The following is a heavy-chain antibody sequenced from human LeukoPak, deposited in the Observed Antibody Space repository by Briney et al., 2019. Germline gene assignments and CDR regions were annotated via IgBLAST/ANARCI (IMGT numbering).Heavy chain of an antibody. CDR2: IIPIFGTA. J-gene: IGHJ4*02. Sequence: SVKVSCTASVGTFSSYAISWVRQAPGQGLEWMGGIIPIFGTANYAQKFQGRVTITADESTSTAYMELSSLRSEDTAVYYCARSRTGYGHFDYWGQGTLVTVSS. D-gene: IGHD6-13*01. CDR3: ARSRTGYGHFDY. CDR1: VGTFSSYA. V-gene: IGHV1-69*13.